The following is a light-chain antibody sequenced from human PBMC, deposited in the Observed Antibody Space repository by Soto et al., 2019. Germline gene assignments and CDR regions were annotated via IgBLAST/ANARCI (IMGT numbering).Light chain of an antibody. CDR1: QSLDTW. J-gene: IGKJ2*01. CDR3: QQYSRCPYA. V-gene: IGKV1-5*03. CDR2: EAS. Sequence: DIQVTQSPATLSAYVGDRVTITCRASQSLDTWLAWYQQKQGKAPKLLVYEASTSQNGVPSSFSGSGSGTESTLTISSLQPDDVATYYCQQYSRCPYAFGQGNKLEIK.